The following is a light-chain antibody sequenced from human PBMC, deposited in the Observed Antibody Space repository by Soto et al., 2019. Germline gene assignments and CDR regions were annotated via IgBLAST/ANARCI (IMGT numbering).Light chain of an antibody. CDR2: DAS. J-gene: IGKJ3*01. Sequence: EIVLTQSPATLSLSPGERATLSCRASQSVSSYLAWYQQKPGQAPRLLIYDASNRATGIPARFSGSGSGTDFTLTISSLEPEDFATYYCLQGYNFPHTFGPGTKVDIK. V-gene: IGKV3-11*01. CDR3: LQGYNFPHT. CDR1: QSVSSY.